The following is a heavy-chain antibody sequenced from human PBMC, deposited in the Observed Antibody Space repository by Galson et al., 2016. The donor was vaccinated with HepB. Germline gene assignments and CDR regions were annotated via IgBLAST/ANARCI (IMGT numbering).Heavy chain of an antibody. V-gene: IGHV3-30*03. CDR2: MSYDGGNK. D-gene: IGHD3-10*01. CDR1: GFTFSNYW. Sequence: SLRLSCAASGFTFSNYWMHWVRQAPGKGLEWVAVMSYDGGNKYYADSVKGRFTISRDNSKNTLFLQMNSLRAEDTAVYYCARDKSGGYYGSGTYLRNYYAMDVWGQGTLVTVSS. CDR3: ARDKSGGYYGSGTYLRNYYAMDV. J-gene: IGHJ6*02.